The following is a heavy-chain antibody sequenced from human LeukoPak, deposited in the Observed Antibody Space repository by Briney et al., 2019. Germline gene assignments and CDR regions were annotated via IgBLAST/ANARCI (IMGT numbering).Heavy chain of an antibody. CDR3: ASSPLSDIRVFDY. Sequence: PSETLSLTCTVSGGSISSYYWSWIRQPPGKGLEWIGYIYYSGSTNYNPSLKSRVTISVDTSKNQFSLKLSSVTAADTAVYYCASSPLSDIRVFDYWGQGTLVTVSS. CDR1: GGSISSYY. D-gene: IGHD4-17*01. CDR2: IYYSGST. V-gene: IGHV4-59*12. J-gene: IGHJ4*02.